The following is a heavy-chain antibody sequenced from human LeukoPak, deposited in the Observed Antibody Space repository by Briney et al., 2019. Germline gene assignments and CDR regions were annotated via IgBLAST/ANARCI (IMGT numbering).Heavy chain of an antibody. CDR1: GFTSSSYW. CDR2: INSDGSST. Sequence: GGSLRLSCVASGFTSSSYWMHRVRQAPGKGLVWVSRINSDGSSTTYADSVKGRFTISRDNAKNTLYLQMNSLRAEDTAVYYCARDPDLSGYSFFDYWGQGTLVTVSS. D-gene: IGHD3-22*01. CDR3: ARDPDLSGYSFFDY. V-gene: IGHV3-74*01. J-gene: IGHJ4*02.